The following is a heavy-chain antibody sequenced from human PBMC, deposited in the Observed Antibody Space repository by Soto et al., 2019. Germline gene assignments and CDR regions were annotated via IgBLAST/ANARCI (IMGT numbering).Heavy chain of an antibody. CDR1: GFTFSSYA. CDR3: AKDPSFVVTMVYAIY. V-gene: IGHV3-23*01. D-gene: IGHD2-8*01. CDR2: ISGSGGST. J-gene: IGHJ4*02. Sequence: GGSLRLSCAASGFTFSSYAMSWVRQAPGKGLEWVSAISGSGGSTYYADSVKGRFTISRDNSKNTLFLQMNSLRAEDMAVYYCAKDPSFVVTMVYAIYWGQGTLVTVSS.